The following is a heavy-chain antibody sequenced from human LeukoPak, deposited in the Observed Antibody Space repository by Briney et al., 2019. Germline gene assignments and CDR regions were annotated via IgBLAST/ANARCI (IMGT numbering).Heavy chain of an antibody. J-gene: IGHJ4*02. CDR2: ISTTGDRT. CDR3: AQHRKC. Sequence: GGSLRLSCAASAFTFTNYHMTWLCQAPGEGLEWVSSISTTGDRTYYADSVKGRFTISRDNAKNTLYLQMNSLRAEDTAVYFCAQHRKCWGQGSLVTVSS. CDR1: AFTFTNYH. V-gene: IGHV3-23*01. D-gene: IGHD5/OR15-5a*01.